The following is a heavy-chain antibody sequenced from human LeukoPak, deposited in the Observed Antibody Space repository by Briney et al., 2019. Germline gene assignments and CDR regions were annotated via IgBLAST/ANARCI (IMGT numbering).Heavy chain of an antibody. Sequence: GGSLRLSCAASGFTVSSNYMSWVRQAPGKGLEWVSAISGSGGSTYYADSVKGRFTISRDNSKNTLYLQMNSLRAEDTAVYYCAKTPLLGYYYYMDVWGKGTTVTVSS. CDR2: ISGSGGST. V-gene: IGHV3-23*01. CDR3: AKTPLLGYYYYMDV. D-gene: IGHD2-15*01. CDR1: GFTVSSNY. J-gene: IGHJ6*03.